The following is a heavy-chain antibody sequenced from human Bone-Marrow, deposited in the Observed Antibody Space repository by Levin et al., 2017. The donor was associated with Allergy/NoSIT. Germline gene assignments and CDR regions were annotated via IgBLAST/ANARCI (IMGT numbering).Heavy chain of an antibody. CDR1: GGSFSGYY. D-gene: IGHD4-17*01. Sequence: SETLSLTCALYGGSFSGYYWTWIRQPPGQGLEWIGYIYYTGTTATYNPSLTSRVTISVDRSRNEFSLKLNSVTPADTAVYFCASGDASSPNTYDLWGQGILVTVSS. CDR2: IYYTGTTA. CDR3: ASGDASSPNTYDL. V-gene: IGHV4-59*01. J-gene: IGHJ5*02.